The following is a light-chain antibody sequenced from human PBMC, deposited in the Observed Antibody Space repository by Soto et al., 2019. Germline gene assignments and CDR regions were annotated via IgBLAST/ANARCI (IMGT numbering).Light chain of an antibody. Sequence: VLTQSPGTLSLSPGESATLSCRASQTVSITYLTWYQQKPGQAPRLLIFGASKRATGIPDRFSGSGSGRDFTLAISGLEPEDFAVYYCQQYGSSPLISFGQGTRLEIK. V-gene: IGKV3-20*01. CDR1: QTVSITY. J-gene: IGKJ5*01. CDR3: QQYGSSPLIS. CDR2: GAS.